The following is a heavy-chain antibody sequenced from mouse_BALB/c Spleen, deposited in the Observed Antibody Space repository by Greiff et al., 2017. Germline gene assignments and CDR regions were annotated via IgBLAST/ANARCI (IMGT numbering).Heavy chain of an antibody. CDR3: TRSSPFYAFDY. V-gene: IGHV1S81*02. D-gene: IGHD2-10*01. J-gene: IGHJ2*01. CDR2: INPSNGGT. CDR1: GYTFTSYY. Sequence: QVQLQQPGAELVKPGASVKLSCKASGYTFTSYYMYWVKQRPGQGLEWIGGINPSNGGTNFNEKFKSKATLTVDKSSSTAYMQLSSLTSEDSAVYYCTRSSPFYAFDYWGQGTTLTVSS.